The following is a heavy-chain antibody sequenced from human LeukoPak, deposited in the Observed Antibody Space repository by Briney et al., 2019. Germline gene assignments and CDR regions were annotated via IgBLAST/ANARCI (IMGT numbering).Heavy chain of an antibody. J-gene: IGHJ4*02. CDR1: GGSISSSSYY. V-gene: IGHV4-39*07. CDR3: ARDRELGY. CDR2: IYYSGST. Sequence: TSETLSLTCTVSGGSISSSSYYWGWIRQPPGKGLEWIGSIYYSGSTYYNPSLKSRVTISVDTSKNQFSLKLNSVTAADTAVYYCARDRELGYWGQGTLVAVSS. D-gene: IGHD3-10*01.